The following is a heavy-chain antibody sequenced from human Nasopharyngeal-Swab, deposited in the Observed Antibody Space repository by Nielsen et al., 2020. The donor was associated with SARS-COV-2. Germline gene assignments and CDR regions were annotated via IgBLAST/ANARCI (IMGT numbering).Heavy chain of an antibody. D-gene: IGHD1-7*01. Sequence: SETLSLTCAAYGESFSYYYWSWIRQSPGKGLEWIAEINHSGATNYTPSLKSRVTISVDTSKNQLSLKVTSVTAADTAVYFCARRTSANYRLGFESWGQGSLVTVSS. CDR3: ARRTSANYRLGFES. J-gene: IGHJ4*02. CDR2: INHSGAT. CDR1: GESFSYYY. V-gene: IGHV4-34*01.